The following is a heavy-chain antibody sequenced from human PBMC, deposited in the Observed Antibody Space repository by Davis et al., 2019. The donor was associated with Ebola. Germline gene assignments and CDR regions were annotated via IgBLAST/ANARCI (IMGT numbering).Heavy chain of an antibody. CDR2: VNPYSGGT. J-gene: IGHJ6*04. D-gene: IGHD2-21*02. V-gene: IGHV1-2*06. Sequence: ASVKVSCTASGYTFSGYYINWVRQAPGQGLEWMGRVNPYSGGTNYAQKFQARVTMTRDTSISTAYMELSRLRSDDTAVYYCARVRYCGGDCSKNYYYGMDVWGKGTTVTVSS. CDR3: ARVRYCGGDCSKNYYYGMDV. CDR1: GYTFSGYY.